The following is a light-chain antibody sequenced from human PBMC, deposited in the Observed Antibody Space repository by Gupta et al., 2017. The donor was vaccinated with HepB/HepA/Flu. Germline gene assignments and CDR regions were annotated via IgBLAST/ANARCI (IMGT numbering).Light chain of an antibody. CDR2: TVS. Sequence: DIVMTQTPPSLPVTPGEPASISCRSSQSLLNSDNGNTYLDWYLQKPGQSPQLLIYTVSYRASGVPDRFSGSGSGTDFTLRISRVEADDAGVYDCMQRIEFPWTFGQGTKVEIK. CDR1: QSLLNSDNGNTY. CDR3: MQRIEFPWT. J-gene: IGKJ1*01. V-gene: IGKV2-40*01.